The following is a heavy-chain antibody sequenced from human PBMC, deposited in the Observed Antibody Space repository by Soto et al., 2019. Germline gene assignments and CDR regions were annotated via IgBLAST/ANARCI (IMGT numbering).Heavy chain of an antibody. CDR1: GGSISSGDYY. J-gene: IGHJ6*02. V-gene: IGHV4-30-4*01. D-gene: IGHD4-4*01. CDR2: IYYSGST. Sequence: SSETLSLTCTVSGGSISSGDYYWSWIRQPPGKGLEWIGYIYYSGSTYYNPSLKSRVTISVDTSKNQFSLKLSSVTAADTAVYYCARDLEVTTTYFNYYYGMDVWGQGTTVTVS. CDR3: ARDLEVTTTYFNYYYGMDV.